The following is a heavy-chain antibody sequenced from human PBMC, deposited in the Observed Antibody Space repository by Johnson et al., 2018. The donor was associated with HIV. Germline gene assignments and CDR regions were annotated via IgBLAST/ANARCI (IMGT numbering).Heavy chain of an antibody. CDR1: RFTFSSYA. CDR3: ARDHSSSWHRGFGGAFDI. J-gene: IGHJ3*02. D-gene: IGHD6-13*01. V-gene: IGHV3-30*04. Sequence: QVQLVESGGGVVQPGRSLRLSCAASRFTFSSYAMHWVRQAPGKGLEWVAIISYDGSNKNYADSVKGRFTISRDNAKNSLYLQMNSLRAEDTAVYYCARDHSSSWHRGFGGAFDIWGQGTMVTVSS. CDR2: ISYDGSNK.